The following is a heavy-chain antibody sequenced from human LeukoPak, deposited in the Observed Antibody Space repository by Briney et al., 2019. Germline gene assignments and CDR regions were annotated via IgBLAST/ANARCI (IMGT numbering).Heavy chain of an antibody. CDR2: IYYSGSN. V-gene: IGHV4-39*01. J-gene: IGHJ4*02. CDR3: ERMIGGYDYSFDY. Sequence: PSETLSLTCTVSGDSMSSSRNHYGGWLRQPPGKGLEWIGSIYYSGSNYYNPSLKSRVTISVDTSKNQFSLKMTSVTAADTAVYYCERMIGGYDYSFDYWGQGTLVTVSS. CDR1: GDSMSSSRNHY. D-gene: IGHD5-12*01.